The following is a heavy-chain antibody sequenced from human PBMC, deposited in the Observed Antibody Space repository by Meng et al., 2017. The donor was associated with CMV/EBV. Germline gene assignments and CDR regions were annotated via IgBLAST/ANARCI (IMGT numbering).Heavy chain of an antibody. CDR2: IYTSGST. CDR1: GGSISSYY. D-gene: IGHD4-23*01. Sequence: QVRLQGPGQGLMKPSETLSPTCTVSGGSISSYYWSWIRQPAGKGLEWIGRIYTSGSTNYNPSLKSRVTMSVDTSKNQFSLKLSSVTAADTAVYYCARVLRWNGVIDYWGQGTLVTVSS. CDR3: ARVLRWNGVIDY. V-gene: IGHV4-4*07. J-gene: IGHJ4*02.